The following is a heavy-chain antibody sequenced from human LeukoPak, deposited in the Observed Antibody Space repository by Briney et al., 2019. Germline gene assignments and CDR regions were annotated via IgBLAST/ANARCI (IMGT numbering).Heavy chain of an antibody. V-gene: IGHV4-30-2*03. CDR2: IYHSGST. J-gene: IGHJ6*02. CDR3: ASGLDTAMEEGMDV. D-gene: IGHD5-18*01. CDR1: GGSISSGGYY. Sequence: PSQTLSLTCTVSGGSISSGGYYWSWIRQPPGKGLEWIGSIYHSGSTYYNPSLKSRVTISVDTSKNQFSLKLSSVTAADTAVYYCASGLDTAMEEGMDVWGQGTTVTVSS.